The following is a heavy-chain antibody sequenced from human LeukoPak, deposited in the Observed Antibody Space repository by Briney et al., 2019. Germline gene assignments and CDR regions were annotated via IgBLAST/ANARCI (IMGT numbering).Heavy chain of an antibody. J-gene: IGHJ5*02. D-gene: IGHD3-10*01. CDR2: IYPGDSNT. Sequence: GESLKISRKGLGYSFTSYWIGWVRLMPGKGLEWLGIIYPGDSNTRYSPSFQGQVTISADKSISSAYLQWSSLKASDTAMYYCARSLWFGEPNWFDPWGQGTLVTVSS. CDR3: ARSLWFGEPNWFDP. V-gene: IGHV5-51*01. CDR1: GYSFTSYW.